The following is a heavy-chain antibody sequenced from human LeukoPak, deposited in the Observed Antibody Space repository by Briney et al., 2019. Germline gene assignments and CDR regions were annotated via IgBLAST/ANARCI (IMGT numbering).Heavy chain of an antibody. V-gene: IGHV4-4*07. CDR3: ARVGTAPYYYYGMDV. D-gene: IGHD5-18*01. J-gene: IGHJ6*02. Sequence: SETLSLTCTVSGGSISSYYWSWIRQPAGKGLEGIGRIYTSGSTNYNPSLKSRVTMSVDTSKNQFSLKLSSVTAADTAVYYCARVGTAPYYYYGMDVWGQGTTVTVSS. CDR1: GGSISSYY. CDR2: IYTSGST.